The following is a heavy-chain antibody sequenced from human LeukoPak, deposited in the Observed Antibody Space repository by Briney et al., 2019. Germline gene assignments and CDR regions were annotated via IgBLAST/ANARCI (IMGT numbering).Heavy chain of an antibody. CDR2: INHSGST. J-gene: IGHJ4*02. CDR1: GGSFSGYY. V-gene: IGHV4-34*01. D-gene: IGHD6-19*01. Sequence: SETLSLTCAVYGGSFSGYYWSWIRQPPGKGLEWIGEINHSGSTNYNPSLKSRVTISVDTSKNQFSLKLSSVTAADTAVYYCARGRLVAGTFDYWGQGTLVTVSS. CDR3: ARGRLVAGTFDY.